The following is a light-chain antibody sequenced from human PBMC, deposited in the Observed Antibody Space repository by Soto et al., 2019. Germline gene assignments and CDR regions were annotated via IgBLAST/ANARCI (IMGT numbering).Light chain of an antibody. CDR3: QQYNNWPIT. CDR2: GAS. V-gene: IGKV3-15*01. J-gene: IGKJ5*01. Sequence: IVMTQSPATLSVSPGERATLSCRASQSVSSNLAWYQQKPGQAPRLLSYGASTRATGIPARFSGSGSGTEFTLTISSLKSEDFEVYYCQQYNNWPITFGQGTRLEIK. CDR1: QSVSSN.